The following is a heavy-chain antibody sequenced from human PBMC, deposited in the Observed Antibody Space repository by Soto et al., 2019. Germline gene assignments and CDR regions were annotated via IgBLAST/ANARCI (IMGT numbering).Heavy chain of an antibody. Sequence: QVHLVQSGAEVKKPGASVKVSCKGSGYAFTTYGITWVRQAPGQGLEWMGWISAHNGNTNYAQKLQVRVTVTRDTSPSTAYMELRSLRYDDTAVYDCERRRYGDYWGQGALVTVSS. D-gene: IGHD1-1*01. CDR3: ERRRYGDY. CDR1: GYAFTTYG. V-gene: IGHV1-18*01. J-gene: IGHJ4*02. CDR2: ISAHNGNT.